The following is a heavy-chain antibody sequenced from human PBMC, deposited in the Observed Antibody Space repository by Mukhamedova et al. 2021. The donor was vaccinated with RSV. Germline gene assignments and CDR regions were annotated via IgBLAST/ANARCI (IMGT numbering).Heavy chain of an antibody. CDR3: AKVIFVRFSVRALDI. D-gene: IGHD3-3*01. Sequence: VSTIGSDGGATYFADSVKGRFTISRDNSKNTLFLQMNSLRAEDTAVYYCAKVIFVRFSVRALDIWGQGTMVTVSS. V-gene: IGHV3-23*01. J-gene: IGHJ3*02. CDR2: IGSDGGAT.